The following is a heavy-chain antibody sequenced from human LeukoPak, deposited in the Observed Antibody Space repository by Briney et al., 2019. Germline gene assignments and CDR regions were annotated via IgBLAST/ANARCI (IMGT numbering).Heavy chain of an antibody. V-gene: IGHV1-69*01. J-gene: IGHJ4*02. CDR1: GGTFSSYA. CDR3: ARDRPTMITFGGVIIAAY. Sequence: SVKVSCKASGGTFSSYAISWVRQAPGQGLEWMGGIIPIFGTANYAQKFQGRVTITADESTSTAYMELSSLRSDDTAVYYCARDRPTMITFGGVIIAAYWGQGTLVSVSS. D-gene: IGHD3-16*02. CDR2: IIPIFGTA.